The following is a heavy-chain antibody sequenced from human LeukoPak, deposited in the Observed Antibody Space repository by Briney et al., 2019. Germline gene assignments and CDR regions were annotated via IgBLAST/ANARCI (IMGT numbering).Heavy chain of an antibody. V-gene: IGHV1-69*04. D-gene: IGHD5-18*01. CDR3: ARDWGVGGYSYGNAFDI. CDR2: LIPIRGIA. J-gene: IGHJ3*02. Sequence: EASVKVSCNASGGTFSSYTISWVRQAPGQGLEWMGRLIPIRGIANYAQKFQGRVTITADKSTSTAYMELSSLGSEDTAVYYCARDWGVGGYSYGNAFDIWGQGTMVTVSS. CDR1: GGTFSSYT.